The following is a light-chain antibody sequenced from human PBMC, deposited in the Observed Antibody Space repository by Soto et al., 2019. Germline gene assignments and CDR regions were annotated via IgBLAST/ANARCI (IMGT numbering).Light chain of an antibody. CDR1: QSVAANH. J-gene: IGKJ3*01. CDR3: QQYGTAPLT. CDR2: GAS. Sequence: EVVLTQSPGTLSLSPGERATLSCRASQSVAANHLAWYQQKRGQAPRLLIYGASSRATGIPDRFSGSVSGTDFSLTISRLEPEDFSVYYCQQYGTAPLTFGPGTRVYIK. V-gene: IGKV3-20*01.